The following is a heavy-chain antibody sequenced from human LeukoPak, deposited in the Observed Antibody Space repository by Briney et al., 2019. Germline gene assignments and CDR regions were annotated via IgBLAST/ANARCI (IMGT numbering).Heavy chain of an antibody. CDR2: VSYDGTNK. V-gene: IGHV3-30*03. D-gene: IGHD1-26*01. CDR3: ARDSDRWPNTPDFDY. Sequence: GGSLRLSCAASGFTVSSYGMTWVRQAPGKGLEWVAVVSYDGTNKYYADSVKGRFTISRDNSKNTLYLQMNSLRAEDTAMYYCARDSDRWPNTPDFDYWGQGTLVTVSS. CDR1: GFTVSSYG. J-gene: IGHJ4*02.